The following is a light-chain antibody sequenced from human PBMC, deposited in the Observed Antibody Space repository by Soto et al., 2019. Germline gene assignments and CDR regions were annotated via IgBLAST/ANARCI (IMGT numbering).Light chain of an antibody. V-gene: IGKV1-33*01. J-gene: IGKJ4*01. CDR2: DAS. CDR1: QDITNY. Sequence: DIQMTQSPSSLSASVGDRVTITCQASQDITNYLSWYQQKPGKAPKLLIYDASNLETGVPSRFSGRGSGTDFTFTISSLQPEDLAIYFCQQYDDLPLTFGGGTKVEI. CDR3: QQYDDLPLT.